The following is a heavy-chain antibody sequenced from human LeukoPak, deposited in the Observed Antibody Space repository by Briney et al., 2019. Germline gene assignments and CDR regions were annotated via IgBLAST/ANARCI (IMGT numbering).Heavy chain of an antibody. J-gene: IGHJ6*03. CDR2: IYTSGST. V-gene: IGHV4-61*02. D-gene: IGHD2-2*01. CDR3: ARIPAAIGIYYYYYMDV. CDR1: GGSISSGSDY. Sequence: SETLSLTCTVSGGSISSGSDYWSWIRQPAGKGLEWIGRIYTSGSTNYNPSLKSRVTISVDTSKNQFSLKLSSVTAADTAVYYCARIPAAIGIYYYYYMDVWGKGTTVTVSS.